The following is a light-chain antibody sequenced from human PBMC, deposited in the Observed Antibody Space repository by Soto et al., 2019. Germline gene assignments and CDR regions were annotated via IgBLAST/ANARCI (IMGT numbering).Light chain of an antibody. V-gene: IGLV2-14*01. CDR3: SSYTRSSTSYV. CDR1: SSDVGGYNY. CDR2: EVS. J-gene: IGLJ1*01. Sequence: QSALTQPASVSGSPGQSITMSCTGTSSDVGGYNYVSWYQQHPGKAPKLMIYEVSNRPSRVSNRFSGSKSGNTASLTNSGLQAEDEADYYCSSYTRSSTSYVFGTGTKVTVL.